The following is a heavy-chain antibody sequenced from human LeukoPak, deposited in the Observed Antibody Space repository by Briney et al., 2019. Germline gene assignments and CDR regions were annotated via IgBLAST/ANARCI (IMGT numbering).Heavy chain of an antibody. CDR1: GYGFSAYY. V-gene: IGHV1-2*02. CDR3: ARGDYFRSSGYLDSRNNYFDP. D-gene: IGHD3-22*01. CDR2: INPTSGAA. J-gene: IGHJ5*02. Sequence: AASVKVSCKASGYGFSAYYIHWVRQAPGLGLEWMGWINPTSGAAKYAQKFQGRVTMTRDVFRSTAYMQLGGLTSDDAAVYYCARGDYFRSSGYLDSRNNYFDPWGQGTLVTDSS.